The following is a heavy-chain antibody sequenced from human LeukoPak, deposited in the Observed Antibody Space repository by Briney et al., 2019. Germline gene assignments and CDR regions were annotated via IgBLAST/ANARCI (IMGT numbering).Heavy chain of an antibody. CDR2: IYSGGST. Sequence: GGSLRLSCAASGFTVSSNYMTWVRQAPGKGLEWVSVIYSGGSTYYADSVKGRFTISRDNFKNTLYLQMNSLRAEDTAVYYSARGNQYYFDYWGQGTLVTVSS. CDR3: ARGNQYYFDY. V-gene: IGHV3-53*01. D-gene: IGHD4-23*01. J-gene: IGHJ4*02. CDR1: GFTVSSNY.